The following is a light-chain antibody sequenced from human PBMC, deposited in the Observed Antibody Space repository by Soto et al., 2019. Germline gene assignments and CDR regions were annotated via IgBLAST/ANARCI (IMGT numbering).Light chain of an antibody. J-gene: IGKJ5*01. Sequence: EIVLTQSPGTLSLSPGDRATLSCRASLGVSSRYLAWYQQKPGQAPMLLIYGASNRATGIPDRFSGSGSGTDFTLTISRLEPEDCAVYYCQQYDRSPITFGRGTRLEIK. V-gene: IGKV3-20*01. CDR3: QQYDRSPIT. CDR2: GAS. CDR1: LGVSSRY.